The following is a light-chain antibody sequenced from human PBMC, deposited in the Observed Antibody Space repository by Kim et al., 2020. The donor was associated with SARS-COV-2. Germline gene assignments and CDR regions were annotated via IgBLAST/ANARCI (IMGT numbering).Light chain of an antibody. CDR3: KQSYSTPYT. J-gene: IGKJ2*01. Sequence: SASVRDRITSTCRASQSISSYLNWYQQKPGKAPKLLIYAASSLQSGVPSRFSGSGSGTDFTLTISSLQPEDFATYYCKQSYSTPYTFGQGTKLEI. CDR1: QSISSY. CDR2: AAS. V-gene: IGKV1-39*01.